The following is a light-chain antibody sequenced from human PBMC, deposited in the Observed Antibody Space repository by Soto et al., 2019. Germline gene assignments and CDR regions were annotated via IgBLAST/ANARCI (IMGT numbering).Light chain of an antibody. V-gene: IGKV1-39*01. Sequence: DIQMTQSPSSLSASVGDRVTITCRASQSITRYFNWYQQKPGKAPKLLIYDATSLQSGVPSRFSGSGSGTDFTLTISSLQPEDFATYYCQQSYSTPWTFGQGTKVEIK. J-gene: IGKJ1*01. CDR3: QQSYSTPWT. CDR2: DAT. CDR1: QSITRY.